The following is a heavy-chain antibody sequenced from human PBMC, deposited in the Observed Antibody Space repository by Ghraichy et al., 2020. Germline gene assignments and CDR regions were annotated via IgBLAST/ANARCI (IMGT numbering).Heavy chain of an antibody. V-gene: IGHV3-21*01. CDR3: VRQVGDDSSNWFDP. D-gene: IGHD5-18*01. CDR2: ISRRSSPT. J-gene: IGHJ5*02. CDR1: GFTFSDYS. Sequence: GGSLRLSCTASGFTFSDYSMIWVRQAPGKGLEWVSSISRRSSPTYYADSVQGRFTISRDNAKNSVYLQMNSLRAEDPALYYCVRQVGDDSSNWFDPWGQGTLVTVSS.